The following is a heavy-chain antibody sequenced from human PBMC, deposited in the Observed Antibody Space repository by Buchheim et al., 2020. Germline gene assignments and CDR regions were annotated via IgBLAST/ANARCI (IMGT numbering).Heavy chain of an antibody. V-gene: IGHV3-33*01. Sequence: QVQLVESGGGVVQPGRSLRLSCAASGFTFSNYVIHWVRQAPGKGLEWVAVIWYDGSNKYYADSVRGRFTISRDNSKNPLYLQMNSLRAEDTAVYYCARGGTIFGVVNDYFDYWGQGTL. CDR1: GFTFSNYV. CDR2: IWYDGSNK. D-gene: IGHD3-3*01. J-gene: IGHJ4*02. CDR3: ARGGTIFGVVNDYFDY.